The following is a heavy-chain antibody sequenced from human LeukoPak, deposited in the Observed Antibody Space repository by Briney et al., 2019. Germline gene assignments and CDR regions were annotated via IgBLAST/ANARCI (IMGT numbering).Heavy chain of an antibody. CDR1: GGSFSGYY. V-gene: IGHV4-34*01. D-gene: IGHD3-10*01. CDR2: INHSGST. Sequence: SESLSLTCAVYGGSFSGYYWSWIRQPRGKGLEWIGEINHSGSTNYNPSLKSRVTISVDTPKNQFSLKLSSVTAADTAVYYCAIPMANYYYYGMDVWGQGTTLPVCS. CDR3: AIPMANYYYYGMDV. J-gene: IGHJ6*02.